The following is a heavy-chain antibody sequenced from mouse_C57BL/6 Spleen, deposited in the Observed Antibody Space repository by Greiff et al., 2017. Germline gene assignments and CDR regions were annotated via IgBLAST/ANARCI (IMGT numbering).Heavy chain of an antibody. CDR2: IYPGDGDT. V-gene: IGHV1-82*01. CDR1: GYAFSSSW. CDR3: ARIYDYDGDYYAMDY. Sequence: VKLQQSGPELVKPGASVKISCKASGYAFSSSWMNWVKQRPGKGLQWIGRIYPGDGDTNYNGKFKGKATLTADKSSSTAYMQLSSLTSEDSAVYFCARIYDYDGDYYAMDYWGQGTSVTVSS. J-gene: IGHJ4*01. D-gene: IGHD2-4*01.